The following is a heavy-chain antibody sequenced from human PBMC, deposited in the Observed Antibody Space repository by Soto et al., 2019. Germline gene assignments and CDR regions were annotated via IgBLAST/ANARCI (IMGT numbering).Heavy chain of an antibody. CDR2: ISGSGGST. Sequence: GGSLRLSCAASGFTFSSYAMSWVRQAPGKGLEWVSVISGSGGSTYYADSVKGRFPIARDNSKNTLYLQMNSLRAEDTAVYYCAKDAPLTGIAVAGSFDYWGQGTLVTVSS. CDR1: GFTFSSYA. CDR3: AKDAPLTGIAVAGSFDY. J-gene: IGHJ4*02. D-gene: IGHD6-19*01. V-gene: IGHV3-23*01.